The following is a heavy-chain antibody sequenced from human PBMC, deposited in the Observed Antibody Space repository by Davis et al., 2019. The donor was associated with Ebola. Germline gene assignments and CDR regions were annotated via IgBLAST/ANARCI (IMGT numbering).Heavy chain of an antibody. V-gene: IGHV3-74*01. CDR1: GFTFSGSA. Sequence: GESLKISCAASGFTFSGSAMHWVRQAPGKGLVWVSRINSDGSSTSYADSVKGRFTISRDNAKNTLYLQMNSLRAEDTAVYYCARVRSGSYWRYFDYWGQGTLVTVSS. CDR2: INSDGSST. CDR3: ARVRSGSYWRYFDY. D-gene: IGHD1-26*01. J-gene: IGHJ4*02.